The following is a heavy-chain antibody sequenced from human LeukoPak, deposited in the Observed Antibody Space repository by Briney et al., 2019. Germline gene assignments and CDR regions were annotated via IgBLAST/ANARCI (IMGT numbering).Heavy chain of an antibody. Sequence: WGSLRLSCAASGFTFSSYGMHWVCQAPGKGLEWVAVISYDGSNKYYADSVKGRFTISRDNSKNTLYLQMNSLRAEDTAVYYCGKDLIPHWGQGNLVTVSS. J-gene: IGHJ4*02. CDR3: GKDLIPH. V-gene: IGHV3-30*18. CDR1: GFTFSSYG. CDR2: ISYDGSNK. D-gene: IGHD3-16*01.